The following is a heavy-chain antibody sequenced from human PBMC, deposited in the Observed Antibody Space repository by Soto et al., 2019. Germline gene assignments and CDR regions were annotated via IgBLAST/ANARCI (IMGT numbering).Heavy chain of an antibody. V-gene: IGHV4-39*01. J-gene: IGHJ5*02. CDR2: IYSSGST. CDR3: ARHVPAANTHWFDP. CDR1: GGSISSSSYY. D-gene: IGHD2-2*01. Sequence: SETLSLTCTVSGGSISSSSYYWGWIRQPPGTGLEWIGSIYSSGSTYYNPSLQSRVTISVDTSKNQFSLKLSSVTAADTAVYYCARHVPAANTHWFDPWGQGTLVTASS.